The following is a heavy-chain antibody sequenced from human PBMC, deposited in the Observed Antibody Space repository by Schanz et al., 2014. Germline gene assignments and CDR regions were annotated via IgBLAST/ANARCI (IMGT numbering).Heavy chain of an antibody. V-gene: IGHV3-23*04. Sequence: EVQLVESGGGVVQPGRSLRLSCAASGFIFSNYGMHWVRQARGKGLEWVSAMNESHSTIYYADSVRGRFTISRDNAENTLFLQMNSLRAEDTAVYYCARKVVATIGGYYDNWGQGTLVIVSS. J-gene: IGHJ4*02. CDR1: GFIFSNYG. CDR2: MNESHSTI. D-gene: IGHD5-12*01. CDR3: ARKVVATIGGYYDN.